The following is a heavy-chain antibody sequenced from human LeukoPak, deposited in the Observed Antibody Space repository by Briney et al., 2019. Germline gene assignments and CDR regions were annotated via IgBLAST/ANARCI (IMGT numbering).Heavy chain of an antibody. D-gene: IGHD3-22*01. CDR1: GFTFSSYA. CDR3: AKDSRSSGYYYVRYYYYYGMDV. V-gene: IGHV3-30*02. J-gene: IGHJ6*02. Sequence: PGGSLRLSCAASGFTFSSYAMSWVRQAPGKGLEWVAVIWYDGSNKYYADSVKGRFTISRDNSKNTLYLQMNSLRAEDTAVYYCAKDSRSSGYYYVRYYYYYGMDVWGQGTTVTVSS. CDR2: IWYDGSNK.